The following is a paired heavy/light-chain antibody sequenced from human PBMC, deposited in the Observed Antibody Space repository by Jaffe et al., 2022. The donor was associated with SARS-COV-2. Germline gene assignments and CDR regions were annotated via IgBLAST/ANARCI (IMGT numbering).Heavy chain of an antibody. D-gene: IGHD2-21*02. Sequence: QVQLVQSGAEVKKPGASVKVSCKGSNHIFTNYDITWVRQAPGQGLEWMGWTSTMGWISGKNDYAKYAQKFQGRVMMTKDTSTSTAYMELRSLRSDDTAVYYCAAVTPLGYCGGDTCNSWFDPWGQGTLVTVSS. CDR3: AAVTPLGYCGGDTCNSWFDP. V-gene: IGHV1-18*04. J-gene: IGHJ5*02. CDR1: NHIFTNYD. CDR2: ISGKNDYA.
Light chain of an antibody. J-gene: IGKJ4*01. CDR1: QSVLNRSNNKDY. CDR2: WAS. V-gene: IGKV4-1*01. CDR3: QQYYSTPPT. Sequence: DVVMTQSPDALAVSLGEMVTINCRSSQSVLNRSNNKDYLAWYRQKPGQPPNLLIYWASTRESGVPGRISGSGSGTDFTLTISSLQAEDVAVYYCQQYYSTPPTFGGGTKVEIK.